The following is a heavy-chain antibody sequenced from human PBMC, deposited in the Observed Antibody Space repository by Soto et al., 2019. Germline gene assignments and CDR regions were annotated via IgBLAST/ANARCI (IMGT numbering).Heavy chain of an antibody. V-gene: IGHV3-49*03. CDR1: GFTFGDYA. CDR2: IRSKAYGGTT. Sequence: GGSLRLSCTASGFTFGDYAMSWFRQAPGKGLGWVGFIRSKAYGGTTEYAASVKGRFTISRDDSKSIAYLQMNSLKTEDTAVYYCTRDNVLLWFGELSYYYYYGMDVWSQGTTVTVSS. CDR3: TRDNVLLWFGELSYYYYYGMDV. J-gene: IGHJ6*02. D-gene: IGHD3-10*01.